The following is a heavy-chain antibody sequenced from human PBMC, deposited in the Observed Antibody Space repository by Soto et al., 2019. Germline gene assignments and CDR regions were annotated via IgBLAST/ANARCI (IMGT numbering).Heavy chain of an antibody. J-gene: IGHJ3*02. CDR2: IYYSGST. CDR3: AADQISQDAFDI. CDR1: GGSIISYY. Sequence: SETLSLTCTVSGGSIISYYWSWSRQPPGKGLEWIGYIYYSGSTNYNPSLKSRVTISVDTSKNQFSLKLSSVTAADTAVYYCAADQISQDAFDIWGQGTMVTVSS. V-gene: IGHV4-59*01.